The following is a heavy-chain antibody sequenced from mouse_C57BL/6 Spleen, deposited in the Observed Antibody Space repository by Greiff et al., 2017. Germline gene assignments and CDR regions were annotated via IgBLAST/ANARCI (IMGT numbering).Heavy chain of an antibody. CDR3: TALTGTAWFAY. V-gene: IGHV6-3*01. Sequence: EVQGVESGGGLVQPGGSMKLSCVASGFTFSNYWMNWVRQSPEKGLEWVAQIRLKSDNYATHYAESVKGRFTISRDDSKSSVYLQMNNLRAEGTGIYYCTALTGTAWFAYWGQGTLVTVSA. CDR1: GFTFSNYW. J-gene: IGHJ3*01. CDR2: IRLKSDNYAT. D-gene: IGHD4-1*01.